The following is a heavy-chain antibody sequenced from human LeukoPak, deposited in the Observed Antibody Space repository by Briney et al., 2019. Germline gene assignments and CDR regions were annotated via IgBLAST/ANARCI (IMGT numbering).Heavy chain of an antibody. J-gene: IGHJ4*02. D-gene: IGHD3-9*01. CDR1: GFTFSSYE. CDR2: ISSSGSTI. Sequence: GGSLRLSCAASGFTFSSYEMNWVRQAPGKGLEWVSYISSSGSTIYYADSVKGRFTISRDNAKNSLYLQMNSLRAEDTAVYYCARGVELTGYSDYWGRGTLVAVSS. V-gene: IGHV3-48*03. CDR3: ARGVELTGYSDY.